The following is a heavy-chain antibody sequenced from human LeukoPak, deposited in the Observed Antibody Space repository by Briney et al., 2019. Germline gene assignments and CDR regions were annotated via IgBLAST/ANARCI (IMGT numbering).Heavy chain of an antibody. CDR1: GFIFSGSA. CDR2: IRSKVNNYAT. Sequence: GGYLRLSCAASGFIFSGSAMHWVRQASGKGLEWIGRIRSKVNNYATAYAASVKDRFTISRDDSRNTAYLQMNSLKTEDTAVYYCTTQYSSGPPGYWGQGTLVTVSS. J-gene: IGHJ4*02. V-gene: IGHV3-73*01. CDR3: TTQYSSGPPGY. D-gene: IGHD6-19*01.